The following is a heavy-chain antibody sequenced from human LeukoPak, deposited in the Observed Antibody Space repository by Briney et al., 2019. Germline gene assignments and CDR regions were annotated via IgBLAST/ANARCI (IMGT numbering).Heavy chain of an antibody. D-gene: IGHD3-22*01. CDR3: ARGDYYDSSGYDLINY. V-gene: IGHV1-46*01. CDR2: INPSGGST. Sequence: EASVKVSCKASGYTFTSYYMHWVRQAPGQGLEWMGIINPSGGSTSYAQKFQGRVTMTRGMSTSTVYMELSSLRSEDTAVYYCARGDYYDSSGYDLINYWGQGTLVTVSS. J-gene: IGHJ4*02. CDR1: GYTFTSYY.